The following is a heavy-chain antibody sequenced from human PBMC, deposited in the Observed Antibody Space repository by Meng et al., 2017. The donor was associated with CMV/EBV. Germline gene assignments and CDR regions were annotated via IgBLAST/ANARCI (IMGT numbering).Heavy chain of an antibody. V-gene: IGHV3-48*04. J-gene: IGHJ6*02. CDR2: ISSRGSSI. Sequence: GGSLRLSCAASGFTFSSYSMNWIRQAPGKGLEWVSYISSRGSSIYYADSVKGRFTISRDNAKNSLYLQVNSLRAEDTAMYYCAREVTSGNYAMDVWGQGTTVTVSS. CDR1: GFTFSSYS. D-gene: IGHD1-26*01. CDR3: AREVTSGNYAMDV.